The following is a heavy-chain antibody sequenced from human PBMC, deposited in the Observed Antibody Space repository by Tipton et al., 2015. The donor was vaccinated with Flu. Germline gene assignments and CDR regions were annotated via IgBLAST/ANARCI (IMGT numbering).Heavy chain of an antibody. CDR2: VYIGGRT. J-gene: IGHJ3*01. V-gene: IGHV4-4*07. CDR3: ARERRGGWPFYDALDF. Sequence: LRLSCSVSSGSISSYYWSWIRQPAGKGLEWIGRVYIGGRTNYNPSLKSRVTMSVDLFKNQISLRLSSVTAADTAVYYCARERRGGWPFYDALDFWGQGTMVTVSS. CDR1: SGSISSYY. D-gene: IGHD6-19*01.